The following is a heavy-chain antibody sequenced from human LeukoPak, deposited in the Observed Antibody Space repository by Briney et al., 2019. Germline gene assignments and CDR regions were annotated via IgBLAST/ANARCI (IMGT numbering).Heavy chain of an antibody. Sequence: GGSLRLSCAASGFSFINSDMSWVRQAPGKGLEWVSSIIGRGGRTYYTDSVKGRFTISRDSSENTLYLQMNSLRAEDTAVYYCAKRGVTGYKEGFDYWGQGTLVTVSS. J-gene: IGHJ4*02. D-gene: IGHD3-9*01. V-gene: IGHV3-23*01. CDR2: IIGRGGRT. CDR1: GFSFINSD. CDR3: AKRGVTGYKEGFDY.